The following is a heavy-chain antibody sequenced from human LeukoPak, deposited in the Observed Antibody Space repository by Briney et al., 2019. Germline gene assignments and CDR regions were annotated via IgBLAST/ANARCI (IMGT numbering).Heavy chain of an antibody. D-gene: IGHD2-21*01. J-gene: IGHJ4*02. CDR2: MRYDGKTE. Sequence: GGSLRLSCTGSGFPFSSYGMHWVRQTPGRGLEWVAFMRYDGKTEYYADSVKGRFTIAREDSHSTVHLHMKDLRPDDAAVYFCAKDLNTVVMQYFHSWGQGTLVSVSS. V-gene: IGHV3-30*02. CDR1: GFPFSSYG. CDR3: AKDLNTVVMQYFHS.